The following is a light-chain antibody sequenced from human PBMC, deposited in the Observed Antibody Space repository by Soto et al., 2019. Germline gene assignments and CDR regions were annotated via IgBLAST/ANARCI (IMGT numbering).Light chain of an antibody. CDR2: EVS. Sequence: QSALTQPPSASGSPGQSVTISCTGTSSDVGSYDYVSWYQQHPGRAPRLLIYEVSKRPSGVPDRFSGSKSGNTASLTVSVLQAEDEADYYCSSYAGSPYVFGTGTKLTVL. J-gene: IGLJ1*01. CDR3: SSYAGSPYV. CDR1: SSDVGSYDY. V-gene: IGLV2-8*01.